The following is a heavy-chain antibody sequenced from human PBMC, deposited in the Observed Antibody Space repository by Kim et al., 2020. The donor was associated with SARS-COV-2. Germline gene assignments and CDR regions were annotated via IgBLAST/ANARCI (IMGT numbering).Heavy chain of an antibody. CDR3: ARSSCSGGVCYMGDWFDP. V-gene: IGHV3-11*03. J-gene: IGHJ5*02. D-gene: IGHD2-15*01. Sequence: VRGRVTIPRDNSKNALYLQMFSLRAEDTAVYYCARSSCSGGVCYMGDWFDPWGQGTLVTVSS.